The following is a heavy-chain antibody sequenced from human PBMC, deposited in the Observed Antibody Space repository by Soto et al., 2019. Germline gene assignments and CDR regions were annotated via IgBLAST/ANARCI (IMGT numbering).Heavy chain of an antibody. CDR3: AKEMYPRTVLDSSSPWGDY. J-gene: IGHJ4*02. D-gene: IGHD6-6*01. CDR2: MSYAGTYK. V-gene: IGHV3-30*18. Sequence: QSRGSLRLSCAVSGFTFSDYGMHWVRQAPGKGLEWVAVMSYAGTYKYYADSVKGRFTISRDLSGNTLFLQMNSLRLEDTAVYFCAKEMYPRTVLDSSSPWGDYWGQGTLVTVSS. CDR1: GFTFSDYG.